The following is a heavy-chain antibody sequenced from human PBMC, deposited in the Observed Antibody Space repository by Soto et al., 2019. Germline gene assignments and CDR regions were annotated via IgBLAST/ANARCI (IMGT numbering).Heavy chain of an antibody. Sequence: EVQLVESGGGLVQPGRSLRLSCAASGFTFDDYAMHWVRQAPGKGLEWVSGISWNSGSIGYADSVKGRFTISRDNAKNSMYLQMNSLRAEDTALYYCAKDGKNCSGGSCYMGYYYYMDVWGKGPTVTVSS. D-gene: IGHD2-15*01. CDR3: AKDGKNCSGGSCYMGYYYYMDV. CDR1: GFTFDDYA. CDR2: ISWNSGSI. V-gene: IGHV3-9*01. J-gene: IGHJ6*03.